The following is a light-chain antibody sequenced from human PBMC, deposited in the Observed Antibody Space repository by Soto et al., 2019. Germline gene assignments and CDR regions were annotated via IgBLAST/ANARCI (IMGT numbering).Light chain of an antibody. Sequence: DIVLTQTPLSLSVTPGQPASISCKSSQSLLHSDGETYLSWFLEKPGQPPQVLIYEVSNRFSGVPGRVSGSGSGTDFTLKISRVEAEDVGVSSCMQSKQLPFTFGPGTKVDIK. CDR2: EVS. J-gene: IGKJ3*01. V-gene: IGKV2D-29*01. CDR1: QSLLHSDGETY. CDR3: MQSKQLPFT.